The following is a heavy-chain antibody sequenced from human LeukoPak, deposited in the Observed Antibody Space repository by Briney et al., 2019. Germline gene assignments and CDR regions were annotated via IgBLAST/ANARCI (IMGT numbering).Heavy chain of an antibody. J-gene: IGHJ4*02. V-gene: IGHV4-34*01. CDR2: INQSGNT. D-gene: IGHD2-2*02. Sequence: SETLSLTCTVYGDSFSAYYCSWIRQPPGKGLEWIGEINQSGNTNYNPSLKSRVTISVDTSKNQFSLKLSSVTAADTAVYYCARGAYCSSTSCYTFDYWGQGTLVTVSS. CDR1: GDSFSAYY. CDR3: ARGAYCSSTSCYTFDY.